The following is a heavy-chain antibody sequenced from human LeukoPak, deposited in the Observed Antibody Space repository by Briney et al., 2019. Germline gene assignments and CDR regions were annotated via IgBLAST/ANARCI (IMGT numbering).Heavy chain of an antibody. CDR1: GYTFTGYY. CDR3: ARDWVYYDSSGYFPY. D-gene: IGHD3-22*01. J-gene: IGHJ4*02. Sequence: ASVKVSCKASGYTFTGYYMHWVRQAPGQGLEWMGWINPNSGGTNYAQKFQGRVTMTRDTSISTAYMELSRLRSDDTAVYYCARDWVYYDSSGYFPYWGQGTLVTVSS. CDR2: INPNSGGT. V-gene: IGHV1-2*02.